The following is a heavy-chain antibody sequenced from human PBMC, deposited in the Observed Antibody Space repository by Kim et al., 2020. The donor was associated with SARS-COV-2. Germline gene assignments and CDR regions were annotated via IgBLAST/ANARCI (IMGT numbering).Heavy chain of an antibody. D-gene: IGHD3-22*01. V-gene: IGHV4-59*13. J-gene: IGHJ4*02. CDR2: IYYSGST. Sequence: SETLSLTCTVSGGSISSYYWSWIRQPPGKGLEWIGYIYYSGSTNYNPSLKSRVTISVDTSKNQFSLKLSSVTAADTAVYYCARVRWRYYYDSSGYYHFDYWGQGTLVTVSS. CDR3: ARVRWRYYYDSSGYYHFDY. CDR1: GGSISSYY.